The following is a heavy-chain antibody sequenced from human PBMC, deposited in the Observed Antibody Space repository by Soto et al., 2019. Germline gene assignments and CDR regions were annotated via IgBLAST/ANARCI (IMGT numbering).Heavy chain of an antibody. V-gene: IGHV3-7*01. Sequence: EVQLVESGGGLVQPGGSLRLSCAASGVTFSSYWMSWARQAPGKGLEWVANIKQDGSEKYYVDSVKGRFTISRDNAKNSLYLQMNSLRAEDTAVYYCARSIAARLNWFDPWGQGTLVTVSS. D-gene: IGHD6-6*01. CDR3: ARSIAARLNWFDP. CDR1: GVTFSSYW. J-gene: IGHJ5*02. CDR2: IKQDGSEK.